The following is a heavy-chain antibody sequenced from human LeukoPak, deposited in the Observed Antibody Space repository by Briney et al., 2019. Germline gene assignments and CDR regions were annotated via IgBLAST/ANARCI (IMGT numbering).Heavy chain of an antibody. D-gene: IGHD3-10*01. CDR3: ARRPRGEINWFDP. CDR2: IYYSGST. CDR1: GGSISSSSYY. J-gene: IGHJ5*02. Sequence: PSETLSLTCTVSGGSISSSSYYWGWIRQPPGKGLEWIGSIYYSGSTYYNPSLKSRIIISVDMSKNQFSLKLRSVTAADTAVYYCARRPRGEINWFDPWGQGTLVTVSS. V-gene: IGHV4-39*01.